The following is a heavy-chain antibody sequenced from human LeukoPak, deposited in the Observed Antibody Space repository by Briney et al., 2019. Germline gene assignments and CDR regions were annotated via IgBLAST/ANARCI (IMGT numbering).Heavy chain of an antibody. Sequence: GDSLRLSCAASGFTFSSYAMSWVRQAPGKGLEWVSIITGSGGDTYYADSVKGRFTISRDNSKNTLYLRMSSLRAEDTAIYYCAKMVSPYYDSSAYYCDYWGQGTLVTVTS. CDR2: ITGSGGDT. CDR1: GFTFSSYA. V-gene: IGHV3-23*01. D-gene: IGHD3-22*01. CDR3: AKMVSPYYDSSAYYCDY. J-gene: IGHJ4*02.